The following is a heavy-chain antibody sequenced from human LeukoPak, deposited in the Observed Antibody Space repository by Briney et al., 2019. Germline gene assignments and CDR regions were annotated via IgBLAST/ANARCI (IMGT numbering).Heavy chain of an antibody. CDR2: INHSGST. J-gene: IGHJ4*02. D-gene: IGHD3-3*01. CDR3: ARTLPDYDFWSGYYDY. V-gene: IGHV4-34*01. CDR1: GGSFSGYY. Sequence: PPETLSLTCAVYGGSFSGYYWSWIRQPPGKGLEWIGEINHSGSTNYNPSLKSRVTISVDTSKNQFSLKLSSVTAADTAVYYCARTLPDYDFWSGYYDYWGQGTLVTVSS.